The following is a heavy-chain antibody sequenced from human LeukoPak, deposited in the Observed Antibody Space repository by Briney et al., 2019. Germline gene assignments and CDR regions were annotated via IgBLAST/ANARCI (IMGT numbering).Heavy chain of an antibody. CDR1: GFSLSSHA. D-gene: IGHD2-15*01. CDR3: AKELCSSCYYNWFDP. Sequence: GGSLRLSCVAFGFSLSSHAMHWVRQAPGKGLEWVSAISGSGGSTYYADSVKGRFTISRDNSKNTLYLQMNSLRAEDTAVYYCAKELCSSCYYNWFDPWGQGTLVTVSS. J-gene: IGHJ5*02. V-gene: IGHV3-23*01. CDR2: ISGSGGST.